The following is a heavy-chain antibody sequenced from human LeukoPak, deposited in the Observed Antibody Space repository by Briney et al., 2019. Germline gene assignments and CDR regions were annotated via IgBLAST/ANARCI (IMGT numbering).Heavy chain of an antibody. CDR2: INPNSGGT. CDR1: GFTFTGYY. J-gene: IGHJ4*02. D-gene: IGHD3-10*01. Sequence: ASVKVSCKASGFTFTGYYMHWVRQAPGQGLEWMGWINPNSGGTNYAQKFQGRVAMTRDTSITTAYMELTSLRSDDTAVYYCARDLFYSVSGTYYNVGRVFNYWGQGTLVTVSS. CDR3: ARDLFYSVSGTYYNVGRVFNY. V-gene: IGHV1-2*02.